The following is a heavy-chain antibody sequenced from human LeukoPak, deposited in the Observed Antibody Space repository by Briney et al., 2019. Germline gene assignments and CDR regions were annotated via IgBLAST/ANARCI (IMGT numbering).Heavy chain of an antibody. Sequence: GGSLRLSCAASGFTFSSYGMSWVRQAPGKVLEWVSAISGSGGSTYYADSVKGRFTISRDNSKNTLYLQMNSLRAEDTAVYYCAKVGVDIVATLRYYFDYWGQGTLVTVSS. V-gene: IGHV3-23*01. CDR2: ISGSGGST. J-gene: IGHJ4*02. D-gene: IGHD5-12*01. CDR1: GFTFSSYG. CDR3: AKVGVDIVATLRYYFDY.